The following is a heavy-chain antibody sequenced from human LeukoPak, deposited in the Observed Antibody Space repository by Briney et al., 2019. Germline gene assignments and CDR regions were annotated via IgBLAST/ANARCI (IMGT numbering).Heavy chain of an antibody. CDR3: ARVTRRGDAFDI. J-gene: IGHJ3*02. Sequence: SETLSLTCTVSGGSISSSNWWSWVRQPPGKGLEWIGEIYHSGSTNYNPSLKSRVTISVDKSKNQFSLKLSSVTAADTAVYYCARVTRRGDAFDIWGQGTMVTVSS. CDR1: GGSISSSNW. V-gene: IGHV4-4*02. CDR2: IYHSGST. D-gene: IGHD3-16*01.